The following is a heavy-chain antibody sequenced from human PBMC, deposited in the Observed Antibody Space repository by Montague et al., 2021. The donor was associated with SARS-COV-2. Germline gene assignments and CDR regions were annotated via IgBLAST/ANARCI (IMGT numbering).Heavy chain of an antibody. Sequence: ETLSLTCTVSGASIRDYYWSWIRQPPGKGLEWIGYIYESGSTKSNPSLTSRLIMSVDTSRNQFSLTLSSVTTADTAVYYCARDRGLSGFYGYDPLYFYGMDVWGQGTTVTVSS. J-gene: IGHJ6*02. CDR1: GASIRDYY. V-gene: IGHV4-59*01. D-gene: IGHD5-12*01. CDR2: IYESGST. CDR3: ARDRGLSGFYGYDPLYFYGMDV.